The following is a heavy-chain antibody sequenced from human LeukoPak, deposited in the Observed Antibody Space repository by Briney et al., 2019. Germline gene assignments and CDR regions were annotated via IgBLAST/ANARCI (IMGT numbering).Heavy chain of an antibody. V-gene: IGHV2-5*02. J-gene: IGHJ5*02. CDR3: AHRKVDTPMGP. CDR1: GFSPSTSGVG. D-gene: IGHD5-18*01. CDR2: IYWDDDE. Sequence: SGPTLVKPTQTLTLTCTFSGFSPSTSGVGVGWIRQPPGKALEWLAYIYWDDDERYSPSLKSRLTITKDTSKNQVVLTVTNMDPVDTATYYCAHRKVDTPMGPWGQGTLVTVSS.